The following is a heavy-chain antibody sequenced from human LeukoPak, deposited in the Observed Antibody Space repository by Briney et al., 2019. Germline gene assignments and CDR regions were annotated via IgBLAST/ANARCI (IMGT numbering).Heavy chain of an antibody. D-gene: IGHD3-22*01. V-gene: IGHV4-30-2*01. CDR3: ARGADYYDSSGYYIDY. CDR2: IYHSGSA. Sequence: SETLSLTCAVYGGSFSGYSWSWIRQPPGKGLEWIGYIYHSGSAYYNPSLKSRVTISVDRSKNQFSLKLSSVTAADTAVYYCARGADYYDSSGYYIDYWGQGTLVTVSS. CDR1: GGSFSGYS. J-gene: IGHJ4*02.